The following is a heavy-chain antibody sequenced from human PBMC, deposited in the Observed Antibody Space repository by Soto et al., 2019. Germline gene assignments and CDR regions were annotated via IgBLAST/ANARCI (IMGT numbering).Heavy chain of an antibody. Sequence: SETLSLTCAVDGGCFSGYYWSWIRQPPGKGLEWIGEINHSGSTNYNPSLKSRVTISVDTSKNQFPLKLSSVTAADTAVYYCARGVPFYDILTGYRYYYGMDVWGQGTTVT. CDR2: INHSGST. V-gene: IGHV4-34*01. J-gene: IGHJ6*02. D-gene: IGHD3-9*01. CDR3: ARGVPFYDILTGYRYYYGMDV. CDR1: GGCFSGYY.